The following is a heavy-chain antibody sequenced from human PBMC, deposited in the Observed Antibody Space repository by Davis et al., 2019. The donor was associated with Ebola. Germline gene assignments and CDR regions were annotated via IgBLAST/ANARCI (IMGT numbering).Heavy chain of an antibody. J-gene: IGHJ6*04. V-gene: IGHV6-1*01. CDR1: GDSVANGG. Sequence: PSETLCLTCAISGDSVANGGWNWIRQSPSRGLEWQGRTYYNCKGHNDYAVSVKSRITISTDTSKNQFSLQLNSVTPEDTDLYYCASGWRRVGMDVWGEGTSVTVSS. CDR3: ASGWRRVGMDV. CDR2: TYYNCKGHN.